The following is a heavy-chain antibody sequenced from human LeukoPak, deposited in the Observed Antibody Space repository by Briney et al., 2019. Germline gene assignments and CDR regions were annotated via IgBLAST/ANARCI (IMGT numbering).Heavy chain of an antibody. J-gene: IGHJ4*02. CDR3: TTDLRWELRPLDY. CDR1: GFTFSNAW. Sequence: RSGGSPRLSCAASGFTFSNAWMSWVRQAPGKGLEWVGRIRSNTDGGTADYAAPVKGRFTISRDDSKNTLFLQMNSLKTEDTAVYYCTTDLRWELRPLDYWGQGTLVTVSS. D-gene: IGHD1-26*01. CDR2: IRSNTDGGTA. V-gene: IGHV3-15*01.